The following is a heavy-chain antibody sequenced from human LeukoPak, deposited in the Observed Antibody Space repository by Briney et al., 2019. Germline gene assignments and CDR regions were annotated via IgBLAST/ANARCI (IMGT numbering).Heavy chain of an antibody. CDR3: ARRGGSSSRRSPIDY. D-gene: IGHD6-6*01. Sequence: GGSLRLSCTASGFTFSDYWMTWVRQAPGKGPEWVVNIKQDGSQRYYVDSVRGRFTISRDNAKNSLFLQMNGLGAEDTAVYYCARRGGSSSRRSPIDYWGQGTLVTVSS. CDR1: GFTFSDYW. V-gene: IGHV3-7*01. J-gene: IGHJ4*02. CDR2: IKQDGSQR.